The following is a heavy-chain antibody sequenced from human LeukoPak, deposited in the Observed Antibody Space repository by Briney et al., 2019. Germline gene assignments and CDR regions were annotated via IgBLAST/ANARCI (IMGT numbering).Heavy chain of an antibody. CDR1: GFSFSNTA. CDR2: ISASGDET. J-gene: IGHJ5*02. Sequence: GGSLRLSCAASGFSFSNTAMSWVRRGPGKGLEWVSAISASGDETYYADTVKGRFTVSRDNSKNMLFLQMNSLRAEDTAVYYCARDEDPWGQGTLVTVSS. V-gene: IGHV3-23*01. CDR3: ARDEDP.